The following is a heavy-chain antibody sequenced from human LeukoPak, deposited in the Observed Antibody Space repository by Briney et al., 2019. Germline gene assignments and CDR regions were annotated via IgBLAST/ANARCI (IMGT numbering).Heavy chain of an antibody. CDR2: IIPIFGTA. CDR3: ARVERIAAAGTGIAEYFQH. Sequence: SVKVSCKASGGTFSSYAISWVRQAPGQGLEWMGGIIPIFGTANYAQKFQGRVTITADKSTSTAYMELSSLRSEDTAVYYCARVERIAAAGTGIAEYFQHWGQGTLVTVSS. CDR1: GGTFSSYA. J-gene: IGHJ1*01. V-gene: IGHV1-69*06. D-gene: IGHD6-13*01.